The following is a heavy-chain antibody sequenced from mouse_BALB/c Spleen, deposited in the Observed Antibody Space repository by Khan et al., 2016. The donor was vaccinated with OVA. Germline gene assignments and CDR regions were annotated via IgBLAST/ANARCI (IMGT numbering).Heavy chain of an antibody. CDR2: INPHIGET. CDR3: ARKNGSDFDY. D-gene: IGHD1-1*01. V-gene: IGHV1-20*02. CDR1: GYSFTGYF. J-gene: IGHJ2*01. Sequence: QSGPELVKPGASVKISCKASGYSFTGYFMNWVMQSHGKSLEWIGRINPHIGETFYNQKFKGKATLTVDESSSTVHMELRSLASEDSAVYYCARKNGSDFDYWGQGTTLTVSS.